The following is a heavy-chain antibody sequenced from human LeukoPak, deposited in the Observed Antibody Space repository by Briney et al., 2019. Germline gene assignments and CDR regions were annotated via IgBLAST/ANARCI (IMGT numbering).Heavy chain of an antibody. CDR1: GFTFSSYG. J-gene: IGHJ4*02. V-gene: IGHV3-30*18. D-gene: IGHD6-13*01. CDR3: AKDHHSSSSTPIDY. Sequence: AGGSLRLSCAASGFTFSSYGMHWVRQAPGKGLEWVAVISYDGSNKYYADSVKGRFTISRDNSKNTLYLQMNSLRAEDTAVYYCAKDHHSSSSTPIDYWGQGTLVTVSS. CDR2: ISYDGSNK.